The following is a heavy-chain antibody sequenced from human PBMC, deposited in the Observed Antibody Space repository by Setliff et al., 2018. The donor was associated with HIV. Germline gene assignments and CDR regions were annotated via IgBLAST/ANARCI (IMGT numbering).Heavy chain of an antibody. CDR1: GFTFSTYA. D-gene: IGHD6-13*01. V-gene: IGHV3-23*01. CDR2: ISGSGSST. J-gene: IGHJ4*02. CDR3: AKVRPRQLVSAKPPYFFDY. Sequence: GGSLRLSCAASGFTFSTYAMGWVRQAPGKGLEWVSSISGSGSSTYYIDSVKGRFTISRDNSRNTLYLQMNGLRAEDTVLYYCAKVRPRQLVSAKPPYFFDYWGQGTLVTVSS.